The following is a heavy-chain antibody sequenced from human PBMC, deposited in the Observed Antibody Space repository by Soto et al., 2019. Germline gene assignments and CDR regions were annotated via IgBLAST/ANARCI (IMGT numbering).Heavy chain of an antibody. CDR2: ISGYNGNT. J-gene: IGHJ6*02. CDR3: ARSETYYYASGRYSYGMDV. CDR1: GYTFTSYG. D-gene: IGHD3-10*01. Sequence: QVQLVQSGADVKKPGASVKVSCKASGYTFTSYGISWVRQAPGQGLEWMGWISGYNGNTNYAQKFRGRVTMTTDTSTSTAYMELRSLRSDDTAVYYCARSETYYYASGRYSYGMDVWGRGTTVTVSS. V-gene: IGHV1-18*01.